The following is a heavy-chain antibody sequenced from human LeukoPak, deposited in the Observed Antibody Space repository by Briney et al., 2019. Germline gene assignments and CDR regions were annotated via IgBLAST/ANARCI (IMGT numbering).Heavy chain of an antibody. CDR2: IYYSGTT. CDR1: AGSISTYY. CDR3: ARSDRYYYGSDY. V-gene: IGHV4-59*08. D-gene: IGHD3-10*01. Sequence: SETLSLTCSVSAGSISTYYWSWIRQPPGKGLEWIGYIYYSGTTNYNPSLKSRVTISVDTSKNQFSLELSSVTAADTAIYYCARSDRYYYGSDYWGQGTLVTVSS. J-gene: IGHJ4*02.